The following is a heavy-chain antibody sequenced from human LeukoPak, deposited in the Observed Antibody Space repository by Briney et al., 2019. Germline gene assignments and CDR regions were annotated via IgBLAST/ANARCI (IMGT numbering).Heavy chain of an antibody. Sequence: GGSLRLSCAASEFTVSSNYMSWVRQAPGKGLEWVSVIYSGGSTFYADSVKGRFTISRHSSKNTLYLQLHSLRAEDTAVYYCAYISGSYYFDYWGQGTLVTVSS. CDR1: EFTVSSNY. D-gene: IGHD1-26*01. CDR3: AYISGSYYFDY. J-gene: IGHJ4*02. V-gene: IGHV3-53*01. CDR2: IYSGGST.